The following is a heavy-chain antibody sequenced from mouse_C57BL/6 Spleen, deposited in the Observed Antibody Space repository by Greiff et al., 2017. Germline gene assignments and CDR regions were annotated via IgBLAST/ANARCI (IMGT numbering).Heavy chain of an antibody. CDR2: IYPRSGNT. D-gene: IGHD1-1*01. Sequence: LVESGAELARPGASVKLSCKASGYTFTSYGISWVKQRTGQGLEWIGEIYPRSGNTYYNEKFKGKATLTADKSSSTAYMELRSLTSEDSAVYFCARDIYYGSSYDYAMDYWGQGTSVTVSS. V-gene: IGHV1-81*01. CDR3: ARDIYYGSSYDYAMDY. J-gene: IGHJ4*01. CDR1: GYTFTSYG.